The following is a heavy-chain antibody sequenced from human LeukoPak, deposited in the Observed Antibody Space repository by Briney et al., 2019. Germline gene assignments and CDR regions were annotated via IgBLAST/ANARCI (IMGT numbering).Heavy chain of an antibody. CDR1: GGSFSGYY. V-gene: IGHV4-34*01. Sequence: SETLSLTCAVYGGSFSGYYWSWIRQPPGEGLEWIGEINHSGSTNYNPSLKSRVTISVDTSKNQFSLKLSSVTAADTAVYYCARGPYRYSGSYRAGLDYWGQGTLVTVSS. J-gene: IGHJ4*02. CDR3: ARGPYRYSGSYRAGLDY. D-gene: IGHD1-26*01. CDR2: INHSGST.